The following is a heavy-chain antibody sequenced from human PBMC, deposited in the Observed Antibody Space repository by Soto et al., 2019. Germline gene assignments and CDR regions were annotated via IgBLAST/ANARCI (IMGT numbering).Heavy chain of an antibody. CDR3: ATSLWFGIHPEY. J-gene: IGHJ4*02. CDR2: FHHSGTT. Sequence: QVQLQESGPGLVQPSGTLSLTCAVSGVSISSNNWWTWIRQPPGKGLEWIGEFHHSGTTNYNSSLKSRVTVSVDKSKNHLSLNLSSVTAADTAVYYCATSLWFGIHPEYWGQGTLVTVSS. V-gene: IGHV4-4*02. D-gene: IGHD3-10*01. CDR1: GVSISSNNW.